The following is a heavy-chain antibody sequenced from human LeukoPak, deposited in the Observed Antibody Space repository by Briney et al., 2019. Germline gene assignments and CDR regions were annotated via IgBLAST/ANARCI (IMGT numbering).Heavy chain of an antibody. Sequence: GGSLRLSCAASGFTFSSYNMNWVRQAPGKGLEWVSSISSSSSYIYYADSVKGRFTISRDNAKNSLYLQMNSLRAENTAVYYCARKGIAVAAPFDYWGQGTLVTVSS. CDR3: ARKGIAVAAPFDY. D-gene: IGHD6-19*01. V-gene: IGHV3-21*01. CDR2: ISSSSSYI. J-gene: IGHJ4*02. CDR1: GFTFSSYN.